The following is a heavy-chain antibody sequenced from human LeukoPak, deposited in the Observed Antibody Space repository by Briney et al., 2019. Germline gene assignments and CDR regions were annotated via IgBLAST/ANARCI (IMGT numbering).Heavy chain of an antibody. V-gene: IGHV3-15*01. Sequence: GGSLRLSCAASGFTVSNAWMSWVRQAPGKGLEWVGRIRSKTVGGTTDYAAPVKGRFTISRDDSKDTLYLQMNSLKTEDTAVYYCTTDWYSGIWYPGYWGQGTLVTVSS. CDR3: TTDWYSGIWYPGY. CDR2: IRSKTVGGTT. CDR1: GFTVSNAW. J-gene: IGHJ4*02. D-gene: IGHD6-13*01.